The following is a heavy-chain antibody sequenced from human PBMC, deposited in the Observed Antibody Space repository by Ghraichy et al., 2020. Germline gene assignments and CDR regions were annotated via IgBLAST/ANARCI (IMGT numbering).Heavy chain of an antibody. V-gene: IGHV1-69*13. CDR2: IIPIFGST. Sequence: SVKVSCKASGGTFSSYTIIWVRQAPGQGLEWMGGIIPIFGSTNYAQKFQDRVTITADESTSTAYMELSSLTSDDTAVYYCAWGRWLRLPSYWGRGTLVTVSS. D-gene: IGHD5-24*01. CDR3: AWGRWLRLPSY. J-gene: IGHJ4*02. CDR1: GGTFSSYT.